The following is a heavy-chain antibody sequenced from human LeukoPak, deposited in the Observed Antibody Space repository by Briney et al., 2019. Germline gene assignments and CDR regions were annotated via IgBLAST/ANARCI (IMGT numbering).Heavy chain of an antibody. CDR1: GYTFTVYY. J-gene: IGHJ5*02. V-gene: IGHV1-46*01. CDR2: INPSGGST. Sequence: ASVKVSCKASGYTFTVYYIHWLRQAPGQSLEWMGIINPSGGSTSYAQKFQGRVTMTRDMSTSTVYMELSSLRSEDTAVYYCARGRQIREDWFDPWGQGTLVTVSS. CDR3: ARGRQIREDWFDP.